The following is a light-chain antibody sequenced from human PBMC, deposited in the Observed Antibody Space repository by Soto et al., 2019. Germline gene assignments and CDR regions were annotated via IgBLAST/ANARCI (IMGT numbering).Light chain of an antibody. Sequence: EIVLTQSPGTRSLSPGERATLSCRASQSVSSSYLAWYQQKPGQAPRLLIYVASSRATGIPERFSGSGSGTDFTLTISRLEPDVFAVYYCQQYGSSPLTFGGGTKVEIK. CDR1: QSVSSSY. J-gene: IGKJ4*01. CDR3: QQYGSSPLT. CDR2: VAS. V-gene: IGKV3-20*01.